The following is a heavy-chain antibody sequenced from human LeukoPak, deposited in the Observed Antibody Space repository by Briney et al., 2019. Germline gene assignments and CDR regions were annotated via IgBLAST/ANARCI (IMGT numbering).Heavy chain of an antibody. CDR3: ARDEVGGSGSYYAYGMDV. D-gene: IGHD3-10*01. CDR1: GYTFTSYG. V-gene: IGHV1-18*01. Sequence: GASVKVSCKASGYTFTSYGISWVRQAPGQGLEWMGWISAYNGNTNYAQKLQGRVTMTTDTSTSTVYMELRSLRSDDTAVYYCARDEVGGSGSYYAYGMDVWGQGTTVTVSS. CDR2: ISAYNGNT. J-gene: IGHJ6*02.